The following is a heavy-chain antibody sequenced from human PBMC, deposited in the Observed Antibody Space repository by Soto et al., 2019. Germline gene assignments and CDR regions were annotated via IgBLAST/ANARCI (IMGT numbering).Heavy chain of an antibody. CDR1: GFTFSSYA. D-gene: IGHD3-22*01. CDR3: ARDGRDSSGYGGVGDAFDI. V-gene: IGHV3-30-3*01. CDR2: ISYDGSNK. J-gene: IGHJ3*02. Sequence: GGSLRLSCAASGFTFSSYAMHWVRQAPGKGLEWVAVISYDGSNKYYADSVKGRFTISRDNSKNTLYLQMNSLRAEDTAVYYCARDGRDSSGYGGVGDAFDIWGQGTMVTVSS.